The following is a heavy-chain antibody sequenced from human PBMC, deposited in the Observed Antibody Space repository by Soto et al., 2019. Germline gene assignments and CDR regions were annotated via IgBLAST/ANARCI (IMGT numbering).Heavy chain of an antibody. CDR3: VKDPVSGGSGGAWFDY. D-gene: IGHD2-21*02. J-gene: IGHJ4*02. CDR1: GFTFSNYA. Sequence: PGGSLRLSCAVSGFTFSNYAMTWVRQAQGPGLEWVSLMSGNGGRIVYADSVKGRFTISRDNSKNTHYLQMNSLRLEDTAVYYCVKDPVSGGSGGAWFDYWGQGTLVTVSS. CDR2: MSGNGGRI. V-gene: IGHV3-23*01.